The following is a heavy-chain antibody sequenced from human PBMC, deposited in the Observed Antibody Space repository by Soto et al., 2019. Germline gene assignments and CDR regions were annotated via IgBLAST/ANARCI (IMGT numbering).Heavy chain of an antibody. CDR3: ARSSMVRGVINYFDY. CDR1: GGSFSGYY. J-gene: IGHJ4*02. D-gene: IGHD3-10*01. Sequence: SQTLSLTCAVYGGSFSGYYWSWIRQPPGKGLEWIGEINHSGSTNYNPSLKSRVTISVDTSKNQFSLKLSSVTAADTAVYYCARSSMVRGVINYFDYWGQGTLVTVSS. V-gene: IGHV4-34*01. CDR2: INHSGST.